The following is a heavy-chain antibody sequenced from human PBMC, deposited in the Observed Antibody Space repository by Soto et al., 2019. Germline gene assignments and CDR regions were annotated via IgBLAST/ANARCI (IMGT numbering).Heavy chain of an antibody. D-gene: IGHD2-2*01. CDR3: AREYLYCGSRSCYHYSFYMDV. V-gene: IGHV1-3*01. CDR2: INAGNGNT. J-gene: IGHJ6*03. CDR1: GYNFSSHD. Sequence: QVHLVQAGAEVRKPGASVQVSCKASGYNFSSHDIHWVRQAPGQGLEWMGWINAGNGNTRYSQKFQDRITITRDASASTAYMQLISIRSEDTAIYYRAREYLYCGSRSCYHYSFYMDVWGKGAKLTVSS.